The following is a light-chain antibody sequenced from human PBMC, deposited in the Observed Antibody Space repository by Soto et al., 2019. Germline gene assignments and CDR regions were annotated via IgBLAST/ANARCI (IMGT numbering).Light chain of an antibody. CDR1: SSDIGAYNY. J-gene: IGLJ2*01. Sequence: QSALTQPASMSGSPGQSITISCTGTSSDIGAYNYVSWYQQIPDNAPKLIIYEVTNRPSGISNRFSASKSGNTASLTISGLQAEDEADSYCSSYTVSSPLVIFGGGTTLTVL. CDR3: SSYTVSSPLVI. CDR2: EVT. V-gene: IGLV2-14*01.